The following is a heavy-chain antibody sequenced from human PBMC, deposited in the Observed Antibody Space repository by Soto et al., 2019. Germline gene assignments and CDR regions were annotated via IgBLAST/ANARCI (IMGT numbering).Heavy chain of an antibody. V-gene: IGHV3-23*01. Sequence: GSLRLSCAASGFTFSSYSMNWVRQAPGKGLEWVSGFRTGADDGTTYYADSVKGRFTISRDISKNTLFLQMNSLRAEDTAIYYCAKKVNSGPGSQYFDYWGQGTLVTVSS. CDR2: FRTGADDGTT. CDR1: GFTFSSYS. D-gene: IGHD3-10*01. J-gene: IGHJ4*02. CDR3: AKKVNSGPGSQYFDY.